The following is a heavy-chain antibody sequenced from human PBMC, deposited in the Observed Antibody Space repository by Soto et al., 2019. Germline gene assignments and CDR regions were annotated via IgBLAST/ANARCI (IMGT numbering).Heavy chain of an antibody. J-gene: IGHJ6*02. V-gene: IGHV3-66*01. CDR3: ARGVGYGDYPALRRYYYGMDV. CDR2: IYSGGST. CDR1: GFTVSSNY. Sequence: EVQLVESGGGLVQPGGSLRLSCAASGFTVSSNYMSWVRQAPGKGLEWVSVIYSGGSTYYADSVKGRFTISRDNSKNTLYLQMNSLRAEDTAVYYCARGVGYGDYPALRRYYYGMDVWGQGTTVTVSS. D-gene: IGHD4-17*01.